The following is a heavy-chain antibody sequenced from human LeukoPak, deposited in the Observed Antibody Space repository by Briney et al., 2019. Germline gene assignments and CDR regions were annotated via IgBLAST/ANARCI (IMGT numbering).Heavy chain of an antibody. Sequence: GGSLRLSCAASGFTFRSYGMHWVRQAPGKGLEWVGRIKTKTDGAATEYATPVKGRFTFSRDDSKNTLYLQMNSLKTEDTAVYYCTTGVYWGQGTLVTVSS. J-gene: IGHJ4*02. CDR1: GFTFRSYG. CDR3: TTGVY. V-gene: IGHV3-15*07. CDR2: IKTKTDGAAT.